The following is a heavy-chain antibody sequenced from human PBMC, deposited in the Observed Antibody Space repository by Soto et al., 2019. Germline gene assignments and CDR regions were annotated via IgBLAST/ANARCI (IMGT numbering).Heavy chain of an antibody. CDR1: GFTFSDYY. D-gene: IGHD3-22*01. V-gene: IGHV3-11*01. CDR3: ARDLGYYDSSGYFDY. Sequence: QVQLVEYGGGLVKPGGSLRLSCAASGFTFSDYYMSWIRQAPGKGLEWVSYISSSDSIIYYADSVKGRFTISRDNAKNSVHLQMNSLRAEDTAVYYCARDLGYYDSSGYFDYWGQGTLVTVSS. J-gene: IGHJ4*02. CDR2: ISSSDSII.